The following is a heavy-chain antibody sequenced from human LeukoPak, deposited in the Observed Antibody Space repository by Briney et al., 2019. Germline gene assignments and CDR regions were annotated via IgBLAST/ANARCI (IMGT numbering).Heavy chain of an antibody. J-gene: IGHJ4*02. CDR1: AFTFSTYA. Sequence: GRSLTLSCAPSAFTFSTYAASWVSHAPREWLEWVLSISVSGDSTYHADYVMGRFTNCTDNSKDTLYLQMSIVRVDDTAVYYRARDRGRYYDRRGFYWGYYFDSWGQGILVTVST. V-gene: IGHV3-23*01. CDR3: ARDRGRYYDRRGFYWGYYFDS. D-gene: IGHD3-22*01. CDR2: ISVSGDST.